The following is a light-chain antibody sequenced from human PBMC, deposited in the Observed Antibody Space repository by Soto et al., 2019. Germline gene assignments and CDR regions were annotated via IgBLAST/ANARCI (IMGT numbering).Light chain of an antibody. CDR3: QLYGSSPPIT. V-gene: IGKV3-20*01. CDR1: QSVSSSY. J-gene: IGKJ4*01. Sequence: EIVLTQSPGTLSLSPGERATLSCRASQSVSSSYLAWYQQKPGQAPRLLIYGASSRGTGIPDRFSGSGSGTDFSLTISRLEPEDFAVYYCQLYGSSPPITFGGGTKGEIK. CDR2: GAS.